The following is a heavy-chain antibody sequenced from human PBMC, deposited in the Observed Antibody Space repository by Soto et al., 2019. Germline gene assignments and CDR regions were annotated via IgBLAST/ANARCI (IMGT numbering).Heavy chain of an antibody. Sequence: QITLKESGPTLVKPTQTLTLTCTFSGFSLSTSGVGVGWIRQPPGKALEWLALIYWNDDKRYSPSLKSRLTITKDTSKNQVVLTMTNMDPVDTATYYCAHSGSSGWYWINAFDIWGQGTMVTVSS. CDR3: AHSGSSGWYWINAFDI. CDR1: GFSLSTSGVG. J-gene: IGHJ3*02. CDR2: IYWNDDK. D-gene: IGHD6-19*01. V-gene: IGHV2-5*01.